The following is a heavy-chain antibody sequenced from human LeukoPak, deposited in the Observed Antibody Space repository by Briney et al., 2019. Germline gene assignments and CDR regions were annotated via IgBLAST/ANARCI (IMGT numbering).Heavy chain of an antibody. D-gene: IGHD2-2*01. V-gene: IGHV3-30-3*01. J-gene: IGHJ4*02. CDR3: AGGKVVPADPPDY. Sequence: PGRSLRLSCAASGFTFSSYAMHWVRQAPGKGLEWVAVISNSGSNKYYADSVKGRFTISRDNSKNTLYLQMNSLRAEDTAVYYCAGGKVVPADPPDYWGQGTLVTVSS. CDR1: GFTFSSYA. CDR2: ISNSGSNK.